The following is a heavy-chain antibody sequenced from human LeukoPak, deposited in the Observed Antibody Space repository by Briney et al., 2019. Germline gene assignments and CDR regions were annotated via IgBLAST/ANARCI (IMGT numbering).Heavy chain of an antibody. J-gene: IGHJ4*02. Sequence: GGSLRLSCAASGFTFDEYAMHWVRQAPGMGLEWVASIKQDGSEKNYVDSVKGRFTISRDNAKNSLYLQMNSLRGEDTAVYFCARVRGSYSLDYWGQGTLVTVSS. CDR2: IKQDGSEK. CDR1: GFTFDEYA. CDR3: ARVRGSYSLDY. V-gene: IGHV3-7*01. D-gene: IGHD1-26*01.